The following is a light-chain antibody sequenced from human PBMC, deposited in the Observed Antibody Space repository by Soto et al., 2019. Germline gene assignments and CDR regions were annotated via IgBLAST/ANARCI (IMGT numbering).Light chain of an antibody. CDR2: DSS. CDR3: DQYNFGPPLT. V-gene: IGKV3-15*01. CDR1: QSVNSN. Sequence: EIVMTQSPATLSVSPGERATLSCRASQSVNSNLAWYRQKPGQAPRLLISDSSTRATAVPARVSGSGSGTEFTLTISSLQSEDSGIYYCDQYNFGPPLTFGGGTKVEIK. J-gene: IGKJ4*01.